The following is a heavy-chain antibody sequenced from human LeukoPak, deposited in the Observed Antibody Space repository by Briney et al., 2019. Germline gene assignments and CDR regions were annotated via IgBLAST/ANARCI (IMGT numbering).Heavy chain of an antibody. D-gene: IGHD3-10*01. CDR1: GFTFSDYA. J-gene: IGHJ4*02. CDR2: IYSDGST. V-gene: IGHV3-66*01. CDR3: VRDDGVAPYDY. Sequence: GGSLRLSCAASGFTFSDYAMSWVRQAPGKGLEWVSVIYSDGSTSYADSVQGRFTISRDNSKNTVYLQMNSLRVEDTAVYYCVRDDGVAPYDYWGQGTLVTVSS.